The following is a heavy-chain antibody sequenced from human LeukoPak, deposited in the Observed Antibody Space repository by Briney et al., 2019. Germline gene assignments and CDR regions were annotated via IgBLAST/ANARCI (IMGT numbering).Heavy chain of an antibody. D-gene: IGHD2-2*01. CDR2: IYSGGST. CDR1: GFTVSSNY. CDR3: ARVWGYCSSTSCYQLPLDY. J-gene: IGHJ4*02. V-gene: IGHV3-66*01. Sequence: GGSLRLSCAASGFTVSSNYMSWVRQAPGKGLEWVSVIYSGGSTYYADSVKGRFTISRDNSKNTLYLQMGSLRAEDMAVYYCARVWGYCSSTSCYQLPLDYWGQGTLVTVPS.